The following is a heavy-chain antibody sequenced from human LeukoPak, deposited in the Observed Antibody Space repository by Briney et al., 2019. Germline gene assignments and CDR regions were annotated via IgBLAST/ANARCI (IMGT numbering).Heavy chain of an antibody. J-gene: IGHJ4*02. CDR2: INAGNGNT. V-gene: IGHV1-3*01. D-gene: IGHD5-12*01. CDR3: ARGSYGYSGYDWSFDY. CDR1: GYTFTSYA. Sequence: ASVKVSCKASGYTFTSYAMHWVRQAPGQRLEWMGWINAGNGNTKYSQKFQGRVTITRDTSASTAYMELSSLRSEDTAVYYCARGSYGYSGYDWSFDYWGQGTLDTVSS.